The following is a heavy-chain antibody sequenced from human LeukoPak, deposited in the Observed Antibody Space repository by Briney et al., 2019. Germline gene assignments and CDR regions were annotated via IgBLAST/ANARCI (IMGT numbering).Heavy chain of an antibody. V-gene: IGHV3-23*01. CDR2: ITGAGDGT. Sequence: PGWSLRLSCAASQFTFSSYAMSWVRQAPGKGLEWVSAITGAGDGTYSAGSVKGRFTISRDNSKNTLYLQMNSLRAEDTAVYYCARWSGDSAFDSWGQGTLVTVSS. CDR1: QFTFSSYA. D-gene: IGHD3-10*02. J-gene: IGHJ4*02. CDR3: ARWSGDSAFDS.